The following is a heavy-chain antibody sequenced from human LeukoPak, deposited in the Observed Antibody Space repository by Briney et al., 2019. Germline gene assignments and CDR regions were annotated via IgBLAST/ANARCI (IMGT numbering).Heavy chain of an antibody. CDR2: INPNSGGT. Sequence: ASGKVACKASGYTFPGYYMDWVRQAPGQGLGWRGWINPNSGGTNYPQKFQGWVTMTRDTSISTAYMELSRLRSDDTAVYYCARDGYPHMREPGDSPFDYWGQGTMVTVSS. V-gene: IGHV1-2*04. CDR3: ARDGYPHMREPGDSPFDY. J-gene: IGHJ4*02. D-gene: IGHD5-18*01. CDR1: GYTFPGYY.